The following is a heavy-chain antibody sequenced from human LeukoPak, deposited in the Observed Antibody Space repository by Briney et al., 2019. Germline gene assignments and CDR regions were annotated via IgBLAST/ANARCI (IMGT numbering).Heavy chain of an antibody. CDR3: VRDTGYNDTRLVDY. V-gene: IGHV3-30*03. CDR1: GFTFSAYC. J-gene: IGHJ4*02. CDR2: ITHDGSNQ. Sequence: PGESLRLSCALAGFTFSAYCMHCVRQAPGKGLGWVAAITHDGSNQYYRDSVKGRCTITRDNTKNRRYLQMNTVRDEYTAVYDSVRDTGYNDTRLVDYWGQGTLVTVSS. D-gene: IGHD3-22*01.